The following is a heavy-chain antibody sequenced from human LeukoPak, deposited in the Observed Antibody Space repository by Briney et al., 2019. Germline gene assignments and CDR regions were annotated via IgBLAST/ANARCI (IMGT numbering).Heavy chain of an antibody. D-gene: IGHD4-23*01. Sequence: GGSLRLSCAASGFTFSSYVMSWVRQAPGKGLEWVAGISGSGGSTYYADSVKGRFTISRDNSKNTLYLQMNSLRAEDTAVYYCARATTVVTSFDYWGQGTLVTVSS. CDR3: ARATTVVTSFDY. V-gene: IGHV3-23*01. CDR2: ISGSGGST. CDR1: GFTFSSYV. J-gene: IGHJ4*02.